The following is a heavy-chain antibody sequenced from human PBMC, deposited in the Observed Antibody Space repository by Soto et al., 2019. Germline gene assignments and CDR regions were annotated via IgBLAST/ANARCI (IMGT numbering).Heavy chain of an antibody. J-gene: IGHJ3*02. CDR1: GYTFTSYG. CDR2: ISAYNGNT. CDR3: ARIPTLVVVAADAFDI. Sequence: QVQLVQSGAEVKKPGASVKVSCKASGYTFTSYGISWVRQAPGQGLEWMGWISAYNGNTNYAQKLQGRVTMPTDTSTSTAYMELRSLRSDDTAVYYCARIPTLVVVAADAFDIWGQGTMVTVSS. V-gene: IGHV1-18*01. D-gene: IGHD2-15*01.